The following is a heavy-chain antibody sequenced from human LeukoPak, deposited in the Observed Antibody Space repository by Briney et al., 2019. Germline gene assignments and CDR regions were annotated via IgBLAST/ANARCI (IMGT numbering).Heavy chain of an antibody. CDR1: GGSFSGYY. D-gene: IGHD3-22*01. Sequence: SETLSLTCAVYGGSFSGYYWSWIRQPPGKGLEWIGEINHSGSTNYNPSLKSRVTISVDTSKNQFSLKLSSVTAADTAVYYCARPGMYYYDSSGYYYFDYWGQGTLVTVSS. J-gene: IGHJ4*02. CDR3: ARPGMYYYDSSGYYYFDY. CDR2: INHSGST. V-gene: IGHV4-34*01.